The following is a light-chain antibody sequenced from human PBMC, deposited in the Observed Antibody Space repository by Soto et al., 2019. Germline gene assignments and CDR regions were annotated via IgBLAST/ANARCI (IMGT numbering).Light chain of an antibody. CDR1: SGHSSYA. CDR3: QTWGTGIRV. CDR2: LNSDGSH. V-gene: IGLV4-69*01. J-gene: IGLJ3*02. Sequence: QSVLTQSPSAAASLGASVKLTCTLSSGHSSYAIAWHQQHPEKGPRYLMKLNSDGSHSRGDGIPDRFSGSSSGAERYLTISSLQSEDEADYYCQTWGTGIRVFGGGTKVTVL.